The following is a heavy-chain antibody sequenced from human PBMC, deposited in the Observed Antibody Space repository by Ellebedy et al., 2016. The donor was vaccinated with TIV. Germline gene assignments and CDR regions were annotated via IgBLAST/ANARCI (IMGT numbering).Heavy chain of an antibody. CDR1: GYTFTYYY. J-gene: IGHJ3*01. D-gene: IGHD3-16*01. Sequence: ASAKVSCKASGYTFTYYYIHWVRQAPGQGLEWMGIINPIGSMTTYAQKFQGRVTMTRDTSTSTVYMELTSLRSEDTAVYYCARGGRTPRGTFDVWGQGTMVNVSS. V-gene: IGHV1-46*01. CDR3: ARGGRTPRGTFDV. CDR2: INPIGSMT.